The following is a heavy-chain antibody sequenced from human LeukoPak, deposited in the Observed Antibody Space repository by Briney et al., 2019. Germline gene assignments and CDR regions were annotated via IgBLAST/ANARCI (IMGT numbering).Heavy chain of an antibody. Sequence: GGSLRLSCAAPGFTFSSYSINWVRQAPGKGLEWVSVINSGGSTYYADSVKGRFTISRDNSKNTLYLQMNSLRAEDTAVYYCARGGDSNGSVRSAFDIWGQGTMVTVSS. CDR1: GFTFSSYS. CDR3: ARGGDSNGSVRSAFDI. CDR2: INSGGST. J-gene: IGHJ3*02. V-gene: IGHV3-53*01. D-gene: IGHD3-22*01.